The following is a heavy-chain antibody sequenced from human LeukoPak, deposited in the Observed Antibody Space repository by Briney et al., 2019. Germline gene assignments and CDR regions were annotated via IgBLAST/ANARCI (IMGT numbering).Heavy chain of an antibody. V-gene: IGHV1-69*05. CDR3: AGVVVVPAAILPDYYYYYMDV. Sequence: SVKVSCKASGGTFSSYAISWVRQAPGQGLEWMGGIIPIFGTANYAQKFQDRVTITTDESTSTDYMELSSLRSEDTAVYYCAGVVVVPAAILPDYYYYYMDVWGKGTTVTVSS. CDR2: IIPIFGTA. D-gene: IGHD2-2*02. J-gene: IGHJ6*03. CDR1: GGTFSSYA.